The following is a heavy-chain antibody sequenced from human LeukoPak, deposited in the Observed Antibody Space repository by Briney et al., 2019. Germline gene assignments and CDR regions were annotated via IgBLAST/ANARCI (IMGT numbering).Heavy chain of an antibody. D-gene: IGHD3-22*01. Sequence: GGSLRLSCAASGYTFTGYYMHWVRQAPGQGLEWMGWINPNSGGTNYAQKFQGRVTMTRDTSISTAYMELSRLRSDDTAVYYCARVSMIVVVEFDYWGQGTLVTVSS. CDR3: ARVSMIVVVEFDY. V-gene: IGHV1-2*02. CDR1: GYTFTGYY. J-gene: IGHJ4*02. CDR2: INPNSGGT.